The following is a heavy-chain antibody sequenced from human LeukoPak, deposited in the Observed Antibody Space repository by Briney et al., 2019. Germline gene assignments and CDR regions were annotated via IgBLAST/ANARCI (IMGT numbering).Heavy chain of an antibody. J-gene: IGHJ4*02. V-gene: IGHV1-2*06. CDR3: ARVVRDGYKTYYFDY. CDR2: INPNSGGT. CDR1: GDTFTGYY. D-gene: IGHD5-24*01. Sequence: ASVKVSCKASGDTFTGYYMHWVRQAPGQGLECIGRINPNSGGTNYAQKFQGRVTMTRDTSISTAYMELSRLRSDDTAVYYCARVVRDGYKTYYFDYWGQGTLVTVSS.